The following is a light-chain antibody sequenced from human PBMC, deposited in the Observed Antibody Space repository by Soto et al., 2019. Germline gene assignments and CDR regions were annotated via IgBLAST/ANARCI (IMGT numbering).Light chain of an antibody. CDR3: QQYGRSPLT. Sequence: EIVLTQSPGTLSLSPGERATLSCRASQSVSSSKLAWYHQKPGRAPRLLIYSASTRAPGIPDRFSGSESGTDFTLTISRLELEDFAVYYCQQYGRSPLTFGEGTRLEIK. J-gene: IGKJ5*01. V-gene: IGKV3-20*01. CDR2: SAS. CDR1: QSVSSSK.